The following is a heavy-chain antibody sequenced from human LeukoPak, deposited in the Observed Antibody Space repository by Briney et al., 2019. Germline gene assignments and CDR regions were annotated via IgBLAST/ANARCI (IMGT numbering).Heavy chain of an antibody. Sequence: GGSLRLSCAASGFTFDDYAMHWVRQAPGKGLEWVSLISGDGGSTYYADSVKGRFTISRVNSKNSLYLQMNSLRTEDTALYYCAKDMLDLYYFDYWGQGTLVTVSS. D-gene: IGHD3-16*01. V-gene: IGHV3-43*02. CDR2: ISGDGGST. CDR1: GFTFDDYA. CDR3: AKDMLDLYYFDY. J-gene: IGHJ4*02.